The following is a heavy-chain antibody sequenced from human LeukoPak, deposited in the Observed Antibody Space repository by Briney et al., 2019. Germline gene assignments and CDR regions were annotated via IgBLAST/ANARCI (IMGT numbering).Heavy chain of an antibody. CDR2: VYPSGIT. Sequence: SETLSLTCTVSGTSINTYYWTWIRQPAGKRLEWMGRVYPSGITNYNPSLKSRVSMSVDTSKSQLSLKLNSVSAADTAVYYCARVHSLAYSSGWDYYYYYYMDVWGKGTTVTVSS. CDR3: ARVHSLAYSSGWDYYYYYYMDV. J-gene: IGHJ6*03. D-gene: IGHD6-19*01. V-gene: IGHV4-4*07. CDR1: GTSINTYY.